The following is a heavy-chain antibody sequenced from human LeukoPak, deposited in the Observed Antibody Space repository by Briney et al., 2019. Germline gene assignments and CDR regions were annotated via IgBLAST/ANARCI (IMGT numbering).Heavy chain of an antibody. CDR3: ARYGVCSSTSCYPNWFDL. CDR2: IKQDGSEK. V-gene: IGHV3-7*01. D-gene: IGHD2-2*01. Sequence: GGSLRLSCAASGFTFSSYWMSWVRLAPGKGLEWVANIKQDGSEKYYVDSVKGRFTISRDNAKNSLYLQMNSLRAEDTAVYYCARYGVCSSTSCYPNWFDLWGQGTLVTVSS. CDR1: GFTFSSYW. J-gene: IGHJ5*02.